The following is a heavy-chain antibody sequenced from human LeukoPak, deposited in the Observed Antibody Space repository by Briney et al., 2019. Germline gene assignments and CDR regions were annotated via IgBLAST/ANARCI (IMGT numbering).Heavy chain of an antibody. V-gene: IGHV1-2*02. D-gene: IGHD6-13*01. Sequence: ASVKVSCKASGYTFTDYYIHWVRQAPGQGLEWMGWINPNSGGTNYAQKFQGRVTMTRDTSISTAYMELRSLRSDDTAVYYCAREQQLIRGDYWGQGTLVTV. J-gene: IGHJ4*02. CDR1: GYTFTDYY. CDR3: AREQQLIRGDY. CDR2: INPNSGGT.